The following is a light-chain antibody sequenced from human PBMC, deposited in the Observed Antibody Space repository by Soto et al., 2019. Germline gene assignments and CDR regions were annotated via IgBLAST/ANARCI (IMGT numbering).Light chain of an antibody. CDR2: WAS. J-gene: IGKJ3*01. CDR1: QSLLYTSSNTNY. CDR3: HQYFRSPLT. V-gene: IGKV4-1*01. Sequence: DIVMTQSPDSLAVSLGERATINCKSSQSLLYTSSNTNYLSWYQQRPGQPPKLLIYWASIRESGVPDRFSGSGSGTDFTLTISSLQAEDVAVYYCHQYFRSPLTFGPGTKVHIE.